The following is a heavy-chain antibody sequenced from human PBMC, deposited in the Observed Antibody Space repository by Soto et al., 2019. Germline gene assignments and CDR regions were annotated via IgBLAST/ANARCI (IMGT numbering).Heavy chain of an antibody. Sequence: QVQLVKSGGGVVQPGRSLRLSCAASGFTFSSYGMHWVRQAPGKGLEWVAVISYDGSNKYYADSVKGRFTISRDNSKNTLYLQMNSLRAEDTAVYYCAKDSYYYGMDVWGQGTTVTVSS. CDR3: AKDSYYYGMDV. J-gene: IGHJ6*02. CDR2: ISYDGSNK. V-gene: IGHV3-30*18. CDR1: GFTFSSYG.